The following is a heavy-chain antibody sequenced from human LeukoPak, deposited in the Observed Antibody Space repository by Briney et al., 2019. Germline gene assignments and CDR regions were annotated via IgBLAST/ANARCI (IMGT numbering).Heavy chain of an antibody. V-gene: IGHV4-39*01. CDR1: SGSISSGIYY. CDR2: VYYSGTT. J-gene: IGHJ4*02. D-gene: IGHD6-13*01. Sequence: SETLSLTCTVSSGSISSGIYYWGWVRQPPGKGLESIGNVYYSGTTSYNPSLKSRVTISIDTSKNQFSLNLSSVTAADTAVYYCARNAAIRRSYFDYWGQGILVTVSS. CDR3: ARNAAIRRSYFDY.